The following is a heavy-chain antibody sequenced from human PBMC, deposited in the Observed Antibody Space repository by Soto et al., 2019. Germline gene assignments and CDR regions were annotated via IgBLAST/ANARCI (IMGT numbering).Heavy chain of an antibody. CDR2: TSNTGLDT. Sequence: GGSLRLSCAASGFTFSDFAMAWVRQAPGKGLEWVSATSNTGLDTFYADSVKGRFTISRDNSKNTLYLQMSSLTVDDTAVYYCAKGGWGLHPNWSDPWGQGTLVTVFS. V-gene: IGHV3-23*01. J-gene: IGHJ5*02. CDR3: AKGGWGLHPNWSDP. D-gene: IGHD4-4*01. CDR1: GFTFSDFA.